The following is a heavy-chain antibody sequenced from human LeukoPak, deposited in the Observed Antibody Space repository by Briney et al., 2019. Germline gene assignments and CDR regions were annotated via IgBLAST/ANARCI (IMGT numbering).Heavy chain of an antibody. CDR3: ATYGSGSYYNNWFDP. V-gene: IGHV3-23*01. Sequence: GGSLRLSCAASGFTFDDYGMSWVRQAPGKGLEWVSAISGSGGSTYYADSVKGRFTFSRDNSKNTLYLQMNSLRAEDTAVYYCATYGSGSYYNNWFDPWGQGTLVTVSS. D-gene: IGHD3-10*01. CDR2: ISGSGGST. CDR1: GFTFDDYG. J-gene: IGHJ5*02.